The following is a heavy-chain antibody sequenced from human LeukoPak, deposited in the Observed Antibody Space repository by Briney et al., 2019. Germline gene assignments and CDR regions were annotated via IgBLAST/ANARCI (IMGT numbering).Heavy chain of an antibody. D-gene: IGHD4-23*01. CDR1: GDSITRTDYY. Sequence: SETLSLTCSVSGDSITRTDYYWGWFRQPPGKRLEWIGNVDYRGRAFYNPSFKGRVTVSVDTAVLQLSLRRNSVTVADTAIYYCAKHGAPSTNSFADFWGQGTLVTVSS. CDR2: VDYRGRA. CDR3: AKHGAPSTNSFADF. J-gene: IGHJ4*02. V-gene: IGHV4-39*01.